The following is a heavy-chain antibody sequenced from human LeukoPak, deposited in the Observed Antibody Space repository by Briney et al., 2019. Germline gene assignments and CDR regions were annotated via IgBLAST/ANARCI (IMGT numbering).Heavy chain of an antibody. D-gene: IGHD3-22*01. Sequence: SETLSLTCTVSGGSISSSSYYWGWIRQPPGKGLEWIGSIYYSGSTYYNPSLKSRVTISVDTSKNQFSLKLSSVTAADTAVYYCARVRPGYYDPMAFDIWGQGTMVTVSS. CDR1: GGSISSSSYY. CDR3: ARVRPGYYDPMAFDI. CDR2: IYYSGST. V-gene: IGHV4-39*01. J-gene: IGHJ3*02.